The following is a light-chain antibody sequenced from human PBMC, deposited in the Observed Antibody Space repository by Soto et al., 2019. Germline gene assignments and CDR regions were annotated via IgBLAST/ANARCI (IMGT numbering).Light chain of an antibody. J-gene: IGKJ5*01. CDR3: QQYNINPT. CDR2: AAS. CDR1: QDIGND. Sequence: IRMTQSPSSFSASTGDRVTITCRASQDIGNDLAWFQQKPGKAPKSLIYAASSLLSGVPSKFSGSGSGTDFTLTISSLQPEDFATYYCQQYNINPTFGQGTRLEIK. V-gene: IGKV1-16*02.